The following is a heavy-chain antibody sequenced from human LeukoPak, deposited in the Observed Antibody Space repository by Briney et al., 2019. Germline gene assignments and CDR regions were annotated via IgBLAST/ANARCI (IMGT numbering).Heavy chain of an antibody. D-gene: IGHD4-23*01. CDR1: GYTFTSYA. J-gene: IGHJ6*02. V-gene: IGHV1-3*01. Sequence: ASVKVSCKASGYTFTSYAIHWVRQAPGQRLEWMGWISAGNGNTKYSQNFQGRVTFISNTSATTAFMELSSLRSEDAAVYYCARATVVPYGMDVWGQGTTVTVSS. CDR2: ISAGNGNT. CDR3: ARATVVPYGMDV.